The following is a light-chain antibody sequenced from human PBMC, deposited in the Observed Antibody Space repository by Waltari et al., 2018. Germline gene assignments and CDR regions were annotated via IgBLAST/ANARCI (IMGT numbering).Light chain of an antibody. Sequence: QSALTQPASVSGSPGQAIIISCPGTGSDVGGYDYVPWYQQYPGKAPRLIIYDVYNRPSGVSNRFSGSKSDNTASLTISGLQAEDESVYYCSSYTSSGVVFGGGTKLTVL. CDR3: SSYTSSGVV. J-gene: IGLJ2*01. V-gene: IGLV2-14*01. CDR1: GSDVGGYDY. CDR2: DVY.